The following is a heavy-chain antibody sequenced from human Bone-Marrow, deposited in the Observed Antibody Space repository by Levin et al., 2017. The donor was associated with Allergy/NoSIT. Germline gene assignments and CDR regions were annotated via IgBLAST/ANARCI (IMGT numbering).Heavy chain of an antibody. Sequence: ASVKVSCKASGYTFTTFGITWVRQAPGQGLEWMGWISAYNGDTNSAQKFQGRVTMTTDTSTNTAYMELRSLTSDDTAVYYCARARGDINAWYALYWGQGTLVTVSS. CDR3: ARARGDINAWYALY. D-gene: IGHD6-19*01. CDR2: ISAYNGDT. CDR1: GYTFTTFG. V-gene: IGHV1-18*01. J-gene: IGHJ4*02.